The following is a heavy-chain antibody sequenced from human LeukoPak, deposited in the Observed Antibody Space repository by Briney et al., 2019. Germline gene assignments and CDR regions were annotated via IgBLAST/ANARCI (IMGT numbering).Heavy chain of an antibody. D-gene: IGHD1-26*01. Sequence: GGSLRLSCAASGFTFNNHAMSWVRQAPGKGLEWVSGITGSGGTTYYADSVKGRFTLSRDNSKNTLYLQMNSLGAEDTAVYYCAKHNSGNFIYFDSWGQGALVTVSS. V-gene: IGHV3-23*01. CDR2: ITGSGGTT. CDR3: AKHNSGNFIYFDS. J-gene: IGHJ4*02. CDR1: GFTFNNHA.